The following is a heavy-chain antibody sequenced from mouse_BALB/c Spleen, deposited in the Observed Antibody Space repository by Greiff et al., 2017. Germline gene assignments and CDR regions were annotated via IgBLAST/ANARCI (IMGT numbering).Heavy chain of an antibody. Sequence: EVQLVESGGGLVKPGGSLKLSCAASGFTFSSYAMSWVRQTPEKRLEWVASISSGGSTYYPDSVKGRFTISRDNARNILYLQMSSLRSEDTAMYYCARDYDYDYAMDYWGQGTSVTVSS. CDR2: ISSGGST. CDR1: GFTFSSYA. J-gene: IGHJ4*01. CDR3: ARDYDYDYAMDY. V-gene: IGHV5-6-5*01. D-gene: IGHD2-4*01.